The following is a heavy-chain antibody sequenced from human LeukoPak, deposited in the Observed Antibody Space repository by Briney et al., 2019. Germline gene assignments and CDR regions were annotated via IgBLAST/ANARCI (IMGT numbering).Heavy chain of an antibody. CDR2: IYYSGST. CDR1: GDSISSNSYY. D-gene: IGHD5-12*01. J-gene: IGHJ4*02. V-gene: IGHV4-39*07. CDR3: ARDRLRHFDY. Sequence: SETLSLTCTVSGDSISSNSYYWGWMRQSPGKGLEWIGSIYYSGSTYYNPSLKSRVTISVDTSKNQFSLKLSSVTAADTAVYYCARDRLRHFDYWGQGTLVTVSS.